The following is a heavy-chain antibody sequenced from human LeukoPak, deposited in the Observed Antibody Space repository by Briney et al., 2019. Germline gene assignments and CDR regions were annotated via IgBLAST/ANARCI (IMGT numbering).Heavy chain of an antibody. CDR3: ARDLDYGGNSIAFEI. D-gene: IGHD4-23*01. V-gene: IGHV5-51*01. Sequence: GESLKISCKGSGYSFTSYWIGWVRQMPGKGLEWMGIIYPGDSDTRYSPSFQGQVTISADKSISTAYLQWSSLKASDTAMYYCARDLDYGGNSIAFEIWGQGTTVTVSS. J-gene: IGHJ3*02. CDR2: IYPGDSDT. CDR1: GYSFTSYW.